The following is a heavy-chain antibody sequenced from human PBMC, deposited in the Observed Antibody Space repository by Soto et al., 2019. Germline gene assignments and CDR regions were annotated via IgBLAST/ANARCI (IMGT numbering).Heavy chain of an antibody. Sequence: QVHLVQSGVEVKTPGASVKVSCQASGYTFFTYDISWVRQAPGQGLEWMGWISTYSGDTEYAQKFQGRVTMTTDTSTTTAYLELRSLRSDDTAVYYCARHHGPTTSXXXFDPWGQGTLVTVSS. CDR2: ISTYSGDT. CDR1: GYTFFTYD. J-gene: IGHJ5*02. CDR3: ARHHGPTTSXXXFDP. V-gene: IGHV1-18*01. D-gene: IGHD5-12*01.